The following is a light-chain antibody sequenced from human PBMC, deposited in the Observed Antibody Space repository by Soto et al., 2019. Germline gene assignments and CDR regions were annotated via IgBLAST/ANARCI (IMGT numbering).Light chain of an antibody. V-gene: IGLV9-49*01. CDR1: SGYSNYK. J-gene: IGLJ2*01. CDR3: WADHGSGSKFVVV. CDR2: VGTGGIVG. Sequence: QAVLTQPPSASASLGASVTLTCTLSSGYSNYKVDWYQQRPGKGPRFVMRVGTGGIVGSKGDGIPDRFSVLGSGLNRYLTIQNIHEEDEGYYPCWADHGSGSKFVVVFGGGTKLTVL.